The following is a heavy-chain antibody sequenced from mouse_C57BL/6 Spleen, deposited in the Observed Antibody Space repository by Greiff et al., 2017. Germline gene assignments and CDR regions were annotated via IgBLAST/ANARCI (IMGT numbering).Heavy chain of an antibody. CDR2: ISSGSSTI. J-gene: IGHJ4*01. V-gene: IGHV5-17*01. CDR1: GFTFSDYG. CDR3: ARDLLRMDY. D-gene: IGHD2-1*01. Sequence: EVQVVESGGGLVKPGGSLKLSCAASGFTFSDYGMHWVRQAPEKGLEWVAYISSGSSTIYYADTVKGRFTISRDNAKNTLFLQMTSLRSEDTAMYYCARDLLRMDYWGQGTSVTVSS.